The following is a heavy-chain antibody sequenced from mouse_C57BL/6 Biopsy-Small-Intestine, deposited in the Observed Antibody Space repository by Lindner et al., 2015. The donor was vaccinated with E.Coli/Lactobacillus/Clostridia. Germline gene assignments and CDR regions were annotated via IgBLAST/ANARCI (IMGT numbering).Heavy chain of an antibody. CDR1: GYTFTEYN. Sequence: VQLQESGVELVKPRASVKLSCKASGYTFTEYNIYWVKQRSGQGLEWIGWFYPGSGSVMYNEKFKDKATLTADKSSSTVYMELNRLTSEDSAVYFCARHEEGIYYGNFYFDYWGQGTTLTVSS. D-gene: IGHD2-1*01. V-gene: IGHV1-62-2*01. CDR2: FYPGSGSV. CDR3: ARHEEGIYYGNFYFDY. J-gene: IGHJ2*01.